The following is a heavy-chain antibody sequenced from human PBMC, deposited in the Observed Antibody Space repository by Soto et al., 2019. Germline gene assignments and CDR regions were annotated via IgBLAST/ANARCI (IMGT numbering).Heavy chain of an antibody. V-gene: IGHV3-23*01. D-gene: IGHD6-13*01. CDR3: AKRPLTAAGFDY. CDR2: ITGSGGGT. Sequence: EVQLLESGGGLVQPGGSLRLSCAASGFTFSNYAMTWVRQAPGKRLEWVSGITGSGGGTYFVDSVKGRFTISRDNSKNTVYLLMNSLRAEDTAVYYCAKRPLTAAGFDYWGQGTLVTVSS. CDR1: GFTFSNYA. J-gene: IGHJ4*02.